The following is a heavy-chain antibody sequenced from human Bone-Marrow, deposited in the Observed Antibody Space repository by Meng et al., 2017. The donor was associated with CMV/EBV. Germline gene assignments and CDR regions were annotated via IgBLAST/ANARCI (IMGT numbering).Heavy chain of an antibody. CDR1: GFTFDDSN. J-gene: IGHJ4*02. Sequence: GESLKISCAASGFTFDDSNMHWVRQPPGKGLEWVSFITWDGGSRNYADSVKGRFTISRDNAKNSLFLQMNSLRAEDTAVYYCARGPGAYCSSTSCYHFDYWGQGTLVTVPS. D-gene: IGHD2-2*01. V-gene: IGHV3-43*01. CDR3: ARGPGAYCSSTSCYHFDY. CDR2: ITWDGGSR.